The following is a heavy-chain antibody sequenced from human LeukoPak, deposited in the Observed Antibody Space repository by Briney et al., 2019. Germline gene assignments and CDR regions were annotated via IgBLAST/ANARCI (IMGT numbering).Heavy chain of an antibody. J-gene: IGHJ4*02. CDR2: IYPGDSDT. D-gene: IGHD5-12*01. V-gene: IGHV5-51*01. Sequence: GESLQISCQGSGYSSTSYWIGWVRQMPGKGLEWMGIIYPGDSDTRYSPSFQGQVTTSADKSISTAYLQWSSLKASDAAMYYCARIDGAMVASYFDYWGQGTLVTVSS. CDR1: GYSSTSYW. CDR3: ARIDGAMVASYFDY.